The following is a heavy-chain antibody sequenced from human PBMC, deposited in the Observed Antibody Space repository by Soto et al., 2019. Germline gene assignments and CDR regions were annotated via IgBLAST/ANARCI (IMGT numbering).Heavy chain of an antibody. Sequence: EVQLVESGGGLVQPGGSLRLSCAASGFTLNAYWMTWVRQGPGKGLEWVANINRDGSEQNYVDSVKGRFTISRDNAKNSLSLQMHSLRGEDSAVYYSVRDRTEYGSAFFYAFDIWGQGTKVTVSS. V-gene: IGHV3-7*05. D-gene: IGHD6-19*01. CDR2: INRDGSEQ. J-gene: IGHJ3*02. CDR3: VRDRTEYGSAFFYAFDI. CDR1: GFTLNAYW.